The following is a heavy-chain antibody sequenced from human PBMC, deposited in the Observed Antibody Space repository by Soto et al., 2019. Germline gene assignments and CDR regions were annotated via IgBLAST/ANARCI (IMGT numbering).Heavy chain of an antibody. Sequence: SSVKVSCKASGYTLTSYGISWVRQAPGQGLEWMGRIIPILGIANYAQKFQGRVTITADKSTSTAYMELSSLRSEDTAVYYCARDRGVVVPAAEYWFDPWGQGTLVTVSS. V-gene: IGHV1-69*04. CDR3: ARDRGVVVPAAEYWFDP. CDR1: GYTLTSYG. CDR2: IIPILGIA. D-gene: IGHD2-2*01. J-gene: IGHJ5*02.